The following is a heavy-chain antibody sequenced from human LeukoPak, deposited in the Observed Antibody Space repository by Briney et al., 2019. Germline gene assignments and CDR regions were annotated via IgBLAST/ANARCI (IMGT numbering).Heavy chain of an antibody. D-gene: IGHD3-3*01. J-gene: IGHJ6*03. V-gene: IGHV4-31*03. CDR2: IYYSGST. CDR3: ASGSGPNYYYYYYMDV. Sequence: SETLSLTCTVSGGSISSGGYYWSWIRQHPGKGLEWIGYIYYSGSTYYNPSLKSRVTISVDTSKNQFSLKLSSVTAADTAVYYCASGSGPNYYYYYYMDVWGKGTTVTVSS. CDR1: GGSISSGGYY.